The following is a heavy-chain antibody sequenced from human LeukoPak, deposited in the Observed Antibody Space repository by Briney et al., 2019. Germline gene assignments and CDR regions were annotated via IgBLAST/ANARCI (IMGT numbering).Heavy chain of an antibody. CDR1: GFTFSSYA. D-gene: IGHD3-10*01. CDR3: ARDLRGLLWFGELFSTFDY. CDR2: ISYDGSNK. Sequence: GRSLRLSCAASGFTFSSYAMHWVRQAPGKGLEWVAVISYDGSNKYYADSVKGRFTISRDNSKNTLYLQMNSLRAEGTAVYYCARDLRGLLWFGELFSTFDYWGQGTLVTVSS. J-gene: IGHJ4*02. V-gene: IGHV3-30-3*01.